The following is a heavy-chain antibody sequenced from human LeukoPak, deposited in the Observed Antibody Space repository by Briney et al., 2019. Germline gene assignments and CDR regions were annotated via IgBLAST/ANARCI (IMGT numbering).Heavy chain of an antibody. CDR1: GGSFTSDH. CDR2: VDSRGSA. V-gene: IGHV4-4*07. Sequence: SETLSLTCTVSGGSFTSDHWNWIRQPAGKGLEWIGRVDSRGSANYNPSLRSRVALSADTSKNQFFLRLNSVTAADTAVYYCARDDSGGWYSDWFFDLWAVAPWSLSPQ. J-gene: IGHJ2*01. D-gene: IGHD6-19*01. CDR3: ARDDSGGWYSDWFFDL.